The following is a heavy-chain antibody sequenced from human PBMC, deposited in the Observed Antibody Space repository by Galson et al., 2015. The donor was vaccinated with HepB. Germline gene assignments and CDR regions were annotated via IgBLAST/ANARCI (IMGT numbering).Heavy chain of an antibody. CDR3: AKDPYLYSALAGTMAGFDY. CDR2: ISYDGSNK. Sequence: VISYDGSNKYYADSVKGRFTISRDNSKNTLYLQMNSLRAEDTALYYCAKDPYLYSALAGTMAGFDYWGQGTLVTVSS. D-gene: IGHD6-19*01. J-gene: IGHJ4*02. V-gene: IGHV3-30*18.